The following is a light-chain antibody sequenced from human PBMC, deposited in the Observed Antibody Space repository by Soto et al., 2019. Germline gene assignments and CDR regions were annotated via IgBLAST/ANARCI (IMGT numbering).Light chain of an antibody. CDR3: QQYDNLPWT. J-gene: IGKJ1*01. V-gene: IGKV1-33*01. CDR1: QDISNY. Sequence: DIQMTQSPSSLSASVGDRVTITCQASQDISNYLNWYQQKPGKAPKLLIYDASNLETGVPSRFSESGSGTDFTFTISSLQPEDIATYYCQQYDNLPWTFGQGTKV. CDR2: DAS.